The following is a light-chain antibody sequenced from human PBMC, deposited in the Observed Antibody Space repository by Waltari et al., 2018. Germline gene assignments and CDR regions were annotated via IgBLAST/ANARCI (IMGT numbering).Light chain of an antibody. CDR3: HQYNDGPPFN. Sequence: EIVMTQSPATLSVSPGERAILSCRASQSVTTNLAWYQQKPGQAPRLLLYGASTRGTDIPARFSGSGSGTEFTLTISSLQSEDFAVYYCHQYNDGPPFNFGPGTKLEIK. CDR2: GAS. CDR1: QSVTTN. J-gene: IGKJ2*01. V-gene: IGKV3-15*01.